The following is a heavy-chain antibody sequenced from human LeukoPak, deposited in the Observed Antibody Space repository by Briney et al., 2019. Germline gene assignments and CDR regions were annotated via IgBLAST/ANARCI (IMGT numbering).Heavy chain of an antibody. J-gene: IGHJ4*02. Sequence: SETLSLTCTVSGGSISSSSYYWGWIRQPPGKGLEWIGSIYYSGSTYYNPSLKSRVTISVDTSKNQFSLKLSSVTAADTAVYYFARGTRTYSFDYWGQGTLVTVSS. V-gene: IGHV4-39*01. D-gene: IGHD1-7*01. CDR1: GGSISSSSYY. CDR2: IYYSGST. CDR3: ARGTRTYSFDY.